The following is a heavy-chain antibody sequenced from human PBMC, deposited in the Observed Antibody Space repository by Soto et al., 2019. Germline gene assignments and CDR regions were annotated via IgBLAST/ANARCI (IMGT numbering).Heavy chain of an antibody. Sequence: QVQLQQRGAGLLKPSETLSLTCAVYGGSFSGYYWSWIRQPPGKGLEWIGEINHSGSTNYNPSLKSRVTISVDTSKNQFSLKLSSVTAADTAVYYCARGHRLLWFGESTRFDPWGQGTLVTVSS. CDR2: INHSGST. CDR1: GGSFSGYY. D-gene: IGHD3-10*01. J-gene: IGHJ5*02. V-gene: IGHV4-34*01. CDR3: ARGHRLLWFGESTRFDP.